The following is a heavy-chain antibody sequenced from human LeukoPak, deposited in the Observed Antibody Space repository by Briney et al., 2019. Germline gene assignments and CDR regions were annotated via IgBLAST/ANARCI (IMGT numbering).Heavy chain of an antibody. CDR1: GFTFGNYW. CDR2: IYVDGRTT. CDR3: ARDRLPDLVHCFDS. J-gene: IGHJ4*02. Sequence: GGSLRLSCVASGFTFGNYWVHWDRQPPGKGLVWVSRIYVDGRTTNYADSVKGRFTIFRDISKNMLYLQMSSLRPEDTALYYCARDRLPDLVHCFDSWGQGTLVTVSS. V-gene: IGHV3-74*01.